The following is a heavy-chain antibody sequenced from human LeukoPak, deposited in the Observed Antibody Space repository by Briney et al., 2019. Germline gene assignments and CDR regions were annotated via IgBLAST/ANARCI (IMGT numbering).Heavy chain of an antibody. CDR1: GFTFSSDS. CDR3: ARDTSGSYSITYFDS. D-gene: IGHD3-10*01. J-gene: IGHJ4*02. Sequence: GGSLRLSCVASGFTFSSDSMNWVRQAPGKGIEWVSYIDSTGRYIYYADSVKGRFTISRDKAKNSLYLQMNSLRVEDTAVYYCARDTSGSYSITYFDSWGQGTLVTVSS. V-gene: IGHV3-21*01. CDR2: IDSTGRYI.